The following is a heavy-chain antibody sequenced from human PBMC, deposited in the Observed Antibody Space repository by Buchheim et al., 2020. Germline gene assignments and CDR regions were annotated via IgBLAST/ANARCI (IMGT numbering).Heavy chain of an antibody. J-gene: IGHJ4*02. V-gene: IGHV3-48*03. D-gene: IGHD5-24*01. CDR2: ISSSASTR. CDR1: GFTFSSCE. Sequence: EVQLVESGGGLVQPGGSLRLSCAASGFTFSSCEMNWVRQAPGKGLEWISYISSSASTRHYADSVKGRFTISRDNGKHALFLQMNSLRAEDTAIYYCARDGPYAATIDYWGQGIL. CDR3: ARDGPYAATIDY.